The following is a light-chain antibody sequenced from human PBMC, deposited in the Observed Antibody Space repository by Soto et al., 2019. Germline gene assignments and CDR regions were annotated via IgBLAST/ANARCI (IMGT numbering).Light chain of an antibody. J-gene: IGLJ1*01. CDR3: GTWDNSLSAYA. Sequence: VLTQPPSVSAAPGQKVTISCSGSSSNIGNNYVSWYQQLPGTAPKLLIYENNKRPSGIPDRFSGSKSGTSATLGITGLQTGDEADYYCGTWDNSLSAYAFGTGTKVTVL. V-gene: IGLV1-51*02. CDR1: SSNIGNNY. CDR2: ENN.